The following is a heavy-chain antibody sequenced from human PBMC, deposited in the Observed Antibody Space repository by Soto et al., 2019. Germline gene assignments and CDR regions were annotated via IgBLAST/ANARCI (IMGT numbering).Heavy chain of an antibody. V-gene: IGHV3-30*18. D-gene: IGHD6-19*01. CDR2: ISYDGSNK. CDR1: GFTFSSYG. J-gene: IGHJ4*02. CDR3: AKDWSSSGWFHFDY. Sequence: GGSLRLSCAASGFTFSSYGMHWVRQAPGKGLEWVAVISYDGSNKYYADSVKGRFTISRDNSKNTLYLQMNSLRAEDTAVYYCAKDWSSSGWFHFDYWGQGTLVTVSS.